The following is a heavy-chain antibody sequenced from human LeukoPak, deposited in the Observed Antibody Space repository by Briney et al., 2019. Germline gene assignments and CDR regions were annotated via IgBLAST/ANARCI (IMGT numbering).Heavy chain of an antibody. J-gene: IGHJ4*02. CDR2: IIPIFGTA. CDR1: GGTFSSYA. Sequence: ASVKVSCKASGGTFSSYAISWVRQAPGQGLEWMGGIIPIFGTANYAQKFQGRVTITADESTCTAYMELSSLRSEDTAVYYCARDRRYNWNDGGGVYFDYWGQGTLVTVSS. V-gene: IGHV1-69*01. D-gene: IGHD1-20*01. CDR3: ARDRRYNWNDGGGVYFDY.